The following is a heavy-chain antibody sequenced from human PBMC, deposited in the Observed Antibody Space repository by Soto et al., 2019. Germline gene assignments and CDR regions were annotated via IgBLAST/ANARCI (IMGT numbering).Heavy chain of an antibody. J-gene: IGHJ5*02. CDR2: INPHGGST. CDR1: RDTFTSYY. CDR3: ARSSGGNFGIIIEGTNWFAP. D-gene: IGHD1-26*01. V-gene: IGHV1-46*01. Sequence: ASVKVSCKAPRDTFTSYYINWVRQAPGQGLEWMGVINPHGGSTAYAQKFKGGVTLTRDTSASTVYMEVSSLTSEDTAMYYWARSSGGNFGIIIEGTNWFAPWGQGTLVTVSS.